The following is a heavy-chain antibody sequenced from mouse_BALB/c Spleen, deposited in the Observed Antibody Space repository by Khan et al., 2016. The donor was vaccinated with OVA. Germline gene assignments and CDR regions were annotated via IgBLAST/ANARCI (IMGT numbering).Heavy chain of an antibody. CDR1: GFSLSRYN. Sequence: VQLLETGPGLVAPSQSLSSTCTVSGFSLSRYNIHWVRQPPGKGLEWLGVIWGGGGTDYNSTLKSRLSISKDNSKSQVFLKMNSLQTDDTAMYYCARAYYRYDGYYAMDYWGQGTSVTVSS. V-gene: IGHV2-6-4*01. CDR2: IWGGGGT. D-gene: IGHD2-14*01. J-gene: IGHJ4*01. CDR3: ARAYYRYDGYYAMDY.